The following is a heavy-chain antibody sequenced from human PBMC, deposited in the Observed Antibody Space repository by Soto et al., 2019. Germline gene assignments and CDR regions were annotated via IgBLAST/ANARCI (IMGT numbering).Heavy chain of an antibody. Sequence: PGGSLRLSCVGSGFTFSMFAMSWVRQAPGKGLEWISSISGSGGSTYYADSVKGRFTVSRDNSKTTVFLQMNSLRTEDTAVYFCAKERNFSSGTAGFDSWGQGSPVTVSS. J-gene: IGHJ5*01. CDR3: AKERNFSSGTAGFDS. V-gene: IGHV3-23*01. D-gene: IGHD3-3*01. CDR1: GFTFSMFA. CDR2: ISGSGGST.